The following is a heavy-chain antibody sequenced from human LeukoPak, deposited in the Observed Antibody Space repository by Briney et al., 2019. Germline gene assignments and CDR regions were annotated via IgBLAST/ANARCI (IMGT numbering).Heavy chain of an antibody. V-gene: IGHV3-74*01. D-gene: IGHD3-16*01. CDR1: GFSSSSDW. J-gene: IGHJ4*02. CDR3: TRGRSPGYGYFDY. CDR2: ISTDGAST. Sequence: GGSLRLSCAPSGFSSSSDWMHWVRRAPGKGRVWVSRISTDGASTYSAESVKGRFTISRDNTKTTLYLQMNDLRGEDTAVYYCTRGRSPGYGYFDYWGQGTLVTVSS.